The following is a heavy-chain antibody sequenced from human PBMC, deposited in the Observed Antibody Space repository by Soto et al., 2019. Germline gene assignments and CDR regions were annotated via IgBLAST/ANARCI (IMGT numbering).Heavy chain of an antibody. Sequence: QVQLVESGGGVVQPGRSLRLSCAASGFTFSSYGMHWVRQAPGKGLEWVAVIWDDGSNKYYADSVKGRFTISRDNSKNTLYLQMNSLRAEDKAVYYCARIGPDWYFDLWGRGTLVTVSS. CDR1: GFTFSSYG. CDR3: ARIGPDWYFDL. J-gene: IGHJ2*01. CDR2: IWDDGSNK. V-gene: IGHV3-33*01.